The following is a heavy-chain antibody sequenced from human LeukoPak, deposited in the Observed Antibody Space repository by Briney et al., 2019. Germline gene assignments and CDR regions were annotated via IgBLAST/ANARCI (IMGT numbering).Heavy chain of an antibody. D-gene: IGHD3-10*01. V-gene: IGHV4-59*11. Sequence: SETLSLTWTVSGGSISSHYWSWIRQPPGKGLEWIGYIYYSGSTNYNPSPKSRVTISVDTSKNQFSLKLSSVTAADTAVYYCARDDYYGRWFDPWGQGTLVTVSS. CDR2: IYYSGST. CDR1: GGSISSHY. CDR3: ARDDYYGRWFDP. J-gene: IGHJ5*02.